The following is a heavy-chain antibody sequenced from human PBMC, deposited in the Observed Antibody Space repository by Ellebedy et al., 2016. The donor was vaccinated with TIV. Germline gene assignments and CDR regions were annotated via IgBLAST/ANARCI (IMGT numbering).Heavy chain of an antibody. V-gene: IGHV3-23*01. D-gene: IGHD3-16*01. J-gene: IGHJ3*02. CDR3: AKPMGPGGRFDAFDI. Sequence: GGSLRLSXAASGFTFSNYAMSWVRQAPGKGLEWVSAITGIGTSTYYADSVKGRSTISRDNSKNTLSLQMNSLRADDTAIYYCAKPMGPGGRFDAFDIWGQGTLVTVSS. CDR1: GFTFSNYA. CDR2: ITGIGTST.